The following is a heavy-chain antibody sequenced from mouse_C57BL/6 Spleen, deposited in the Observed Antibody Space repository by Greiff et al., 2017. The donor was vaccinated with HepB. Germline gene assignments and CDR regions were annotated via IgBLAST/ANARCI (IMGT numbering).Heavy chain of an antibody. CDR1: GYTFTDYE. D-gene: IGHD1-1*01. V-gene: IGHV1-15*01. CDR3: TRSDGRSVYFDY. J-gene: IGHJ2*01. CDR2: IDPATGGT. Sequence: QVQLQQSGAELVRPGASVTLSCKASGYTFTDYEMHWVKQTPVHGLEWIGAIDPATGGTAYNQKFKGKAILTADKSSSTAYMELRSLTSEDSAVYYCTRSDGRSVYFDYWGQGTTLTVSS.